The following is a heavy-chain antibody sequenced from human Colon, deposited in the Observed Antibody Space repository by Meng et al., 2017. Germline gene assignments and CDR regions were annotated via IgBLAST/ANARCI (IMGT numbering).Heavy chain of an antibody. V-gene: IGHV4-61*01. CDR2: IYYSGTT. J-gene: IGHJ4*02. CDR3: ARDRVPGKY. CDR1: GGSVSSGTYY. D-gene: IGHD1-14*01. Sequence: QVQLQESGPGLVRPPETLSLTCTVSGGSVSSGTYYWSWIRQPPGKGLEWIGCIYYSGTTNYNPSLKSRVTISVDTSKNQFSLKLSSVTPADTAVYFCARDRVPGKYWGQGTLVTVSS.